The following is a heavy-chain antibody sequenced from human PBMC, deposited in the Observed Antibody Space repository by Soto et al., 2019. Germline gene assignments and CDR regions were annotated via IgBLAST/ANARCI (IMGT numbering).Heavy chain of an antibody. CDR2: IIPIFGTA. CDR3: ASNYYGSGSYYNSGSFFDY. V-gene: IGHV1-69*13. J-gene: IGHJ4*02. D-gene: IGHD3-10*01. CDR1: GGTFSSYA. Sequence: ASVKVSCKASGGTFSSYAISWVRQAPGQGLEWMGGIIPIFGTANYAQKFQGRVTITADESTSTAYMELSSLRSEDTAVYYCASNYYGSGSYYNSGSFFDYWGQGTLVTVSS.